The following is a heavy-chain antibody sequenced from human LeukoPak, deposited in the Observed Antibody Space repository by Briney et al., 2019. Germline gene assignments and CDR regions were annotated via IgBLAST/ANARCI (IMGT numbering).Heavy chain of an antibody. CDR1: GYTLTVLS. V-gene: IGHV1-24*01. CDR2: FDPEDGET. Sequence: ASVTVSCKVSGYTLTVLSMHWVRQAPGNGLEWMGGFDPEDGETIYAQKFQGRVTMTEDTSTDTAYMELSSLRSEDTAVYYCATVETDDYGGNYGHYWGQGTLVTVSS. J-gene: IGHJ4*02. D-gene: IGHD4-23*01. CDR3: ATVETDDYGGNYGHY.